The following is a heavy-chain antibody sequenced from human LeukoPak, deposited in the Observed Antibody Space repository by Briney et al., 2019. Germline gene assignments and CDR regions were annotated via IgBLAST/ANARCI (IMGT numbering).Heavy chain of an antibody. Sequence: PGGSLRLSCAASGFTFSDYYMSWIRQAPGKGLEWVSYISSSGGTIYYADSVKGRFTISRDNAKNSLYLQMNSLRAEDTAVYYCARIETGHLRWHHEYYFDYWGQGTLVTVSS. V-gene: IGHV3-11*01. CDR3: ARIETGHLRWHHEYYFDY. J-gene: IGHJ4*02. CDR1: GFTFSDYY. CDR2: ISSSGGTI. D-gene: IGHD4-23*01.